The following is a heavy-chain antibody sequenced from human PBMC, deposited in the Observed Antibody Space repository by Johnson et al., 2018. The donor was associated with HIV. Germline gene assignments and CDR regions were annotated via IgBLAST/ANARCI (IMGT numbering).Heavy chain of an antibody. D-gene: IGHD2-2*01. CDR2: ISYDGSNK. Sequence: QMLLVESWGGVVQPGRSLRLSCAASGFTFSSYAMHWVRQAPGKGLEWVAVISYDGSNKYYAASVKGRFTISRDNSKNTLYLQMKSLRSEDTAVYYCTRGYCSSTSCAPEKVNSFDIWGKGTMVTVSS. V-gene: IGHV3-30-3*01. J-gene: IGHJ3*02. CDR3: TRGYCSSTSCAPEKVNSFDI. CDR1: GFTFSSYA.